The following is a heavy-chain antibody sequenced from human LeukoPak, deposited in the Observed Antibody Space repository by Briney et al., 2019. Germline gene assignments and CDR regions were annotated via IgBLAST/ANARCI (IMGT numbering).Heavy chain of an antibody. CDR1: GDSISSSY. CDR2: INYSGST. J-gene: IGHJ6*03. V-gene: IGHV4-59*01. Sequence: SETLSLXCSVSGDSISSSYWRWIRQPPGKGLEWIGYINYSGSTNYNPSLKSRVTISVDTSKNQFSLKLSSVTAADTAVYYCARESRVHYYMDVWGKGTTVTVSS. CDR3: ARESRVHYYMDV. D-gene: IGHD1-1*01.